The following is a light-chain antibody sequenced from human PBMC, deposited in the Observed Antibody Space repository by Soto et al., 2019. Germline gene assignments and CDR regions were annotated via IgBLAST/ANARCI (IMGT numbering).Light chain of an antibody. J-gene: IGLJ2*01. V-gene: IGLV1-36*01. CDR1: SSNIGNNV. CDR3: AAWDDSLNGVV. CDR2: YDD. Sequence: QSVLTQPPSVSEAPRQRVTISCSGSSSNIGNNVVHWYQQLPGKAPKLVIYYDDLKPSGVSDRFSGSKSGTAASLAISGLQSEDEADYYCAAWDDSLNGVVFGGGTKVTV.